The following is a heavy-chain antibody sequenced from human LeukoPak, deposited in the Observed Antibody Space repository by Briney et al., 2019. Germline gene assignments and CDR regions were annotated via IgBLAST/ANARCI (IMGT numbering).Heavy chain of an antibody. D-gene: IGHD1-26*01. CDR2: INHSGST. J-gene: IGHJ2*01. Sequence: SETLSLTCAVYGGSFSGYYWSWIRQPPGKGLEWIGEINHSGSTNYNPSLKSRVTISVDTSKNQFSLKLSSVTAADTAVYSCARRGANSGSYSHFDLWGRGTLVTVSA. CDR3: ARRGANSGSYSHFDL. CDR1: GGSFSGYY. V-gene: IGHV4-34*01.